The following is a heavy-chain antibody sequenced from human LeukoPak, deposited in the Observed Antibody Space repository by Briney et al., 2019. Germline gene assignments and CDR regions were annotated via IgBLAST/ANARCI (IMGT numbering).Heavy chain of an antibody. D-gene: IGHD6-19*01. CDR3: ARDCSVAVAGTKGVLSY. CDR2: INPNSGGT. Sequence: SVKVSCKASGYTFTGYYMHWVRQAPGQGLEWMGLINPNSGGTNYAQKFQGRVTMTRDTAISTAEMEVSRLRADDMAVYYCARDCSVAVAGTKGVLSYWGQGTLVTVSS. J-gene: IGHJ4*02. CDR1: GYTFTGYY. V-gene: IGHV1-2*06.